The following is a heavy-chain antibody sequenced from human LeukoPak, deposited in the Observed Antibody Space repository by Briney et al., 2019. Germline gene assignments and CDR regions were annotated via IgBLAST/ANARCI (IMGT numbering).Heavy chain of an antibody. D-gene: IGHD3-9*01. CDR3: AKDPRGTLTGYFDY. V-gene: IGHV3-30*18. Sequence: PGGSLRLFCAAAGFTFSRHGIHWVRQAPGKGLEWVAVISYDGSNKYYADSVKGRFTISRDNSENTLYLQMNSLRAEDTAVYYCAKDPRGTLTGYFDYWGDGSLVTVSS. CDR2: ISYDGSNK. J-gene: IGHJ4*03. CDR1: GFTFSRHG.